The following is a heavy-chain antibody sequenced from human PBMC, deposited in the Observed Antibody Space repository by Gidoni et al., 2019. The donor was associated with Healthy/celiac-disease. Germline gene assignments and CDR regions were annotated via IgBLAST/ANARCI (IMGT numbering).Heavy chain of an antibody. D-gene: IGHD2-15*01. V-gene: IGHV3-33*01. CDR3: ARDRGWQLSNSYFDY. Sequence: QVQLVESGGGVVQPGRSRRLPCAASGFTFSRHGMHWVRQAPGKGLGWVAVIWYDGSNKYYADSVKGRFTISRDNSKNTLYLQMNSLRAEDTAVYYCARDRGWQLSNSYFDYWGQGTLVTVSS. J-gene: IGHJ4*02. CDR1: GFTFSRHG. CDR2: IWYDGSNK.